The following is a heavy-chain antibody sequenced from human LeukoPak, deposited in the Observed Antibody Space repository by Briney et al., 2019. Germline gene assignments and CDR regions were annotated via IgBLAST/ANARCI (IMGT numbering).Heavy chain of an antibody. D-gene: IGHD5-24*01. CDR2: IYTSGST. J-gene: IGHJ2*01. V-gene: IGHV4-4*07. CDR3: ARLGPRGWLQVYWYFDL. CDR1: GGSISSYY. Sequence: PSETLSLTCTVSGGSISSYYWSWIRQPAGKGLEWIGRIYTSGSTNYNPSLKSRVTISVDTSKNQFSLKLSSVTAADTAVYYCARLGPRGWLQVYWYFDLGGRGTLVTVSS.